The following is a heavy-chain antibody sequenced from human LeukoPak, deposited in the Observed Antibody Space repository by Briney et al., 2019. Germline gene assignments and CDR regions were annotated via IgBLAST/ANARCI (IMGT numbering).Heavy chain of an antibody. J-gene: IGHJ4*02. Sequence: GGSLRLSCAASGFTFSNYYINWIRQAPGKGLEWLSYISYGGGTIYYADSVKGRFTVSRDNAKNSLYLQMNSLRAEDTAVYYCAREFNTIGNFGYWGQGTLVTVSS. CDR1: GFTFSNYY. V-gene: IGHV3-11*04. CDR2: ISYGGGTI. D-gene: IGHD3-10*01. CDR3: AREFNTIGNFGY.